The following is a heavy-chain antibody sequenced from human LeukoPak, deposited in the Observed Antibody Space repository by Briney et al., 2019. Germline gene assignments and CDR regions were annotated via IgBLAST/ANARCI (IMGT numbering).Heavy chain of an antibody. D-gene: IGHD3-3*01. Sequence: PSETLSLTCTVSGGSIRSYYWSWIRQPPGKGLEWIGYIYYSGSTNYNPSLKSRVTISVDTSKNQFSLKLSSVTAADTAVYYCARSQPLDYDFWSGYYSTYYYYGMDVWGQGTTVTVSS. CDR1: GGSIRSYY. V-gene: IGHV4-59*01. CDR2: IYYSGST. CDR3: ARSQPLDYDFWSGYYSTYYYYGMDV. J-gene: IGHJ6*02.